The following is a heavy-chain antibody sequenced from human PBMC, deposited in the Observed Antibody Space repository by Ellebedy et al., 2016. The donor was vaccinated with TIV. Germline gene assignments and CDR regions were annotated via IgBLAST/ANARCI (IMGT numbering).Heavy chain of an antibody. CDR3: TRLQGYDILTGYYLLGGMDV. J-gene: IGHJ6*02. V-gene: IGHV3-73*01. D-gene: IGHD3-9*01. CDR2: IRSKANSYAT. CDR1: GFTFSGSA. Sequence: GGSLSLSXAASGFTFSGSAMPRVRHASGKGLDWVGRIRSKANSYATAYAASVKGRFTISRDDSKNTAYLQMNSLKTEDTAVYYCTRLQGYDILTGYYLLGGMDVWGQGTTVTVSS.